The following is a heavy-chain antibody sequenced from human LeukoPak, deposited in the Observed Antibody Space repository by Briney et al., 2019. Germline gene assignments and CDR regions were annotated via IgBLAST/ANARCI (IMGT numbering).Heavy chain of an antibody. V-gene: IGHV3-64*01. D-gene: IGHD3/OR15-3a*01. CDR3: ARNLLGHYYYYMDV. Sequence: GGSLRLSCAASGFTFSNYWMHWVRQAPGKGLEYVSAISSNGGSTYYANSVKGRFTISRDNSKNTLYLQMGSLRAEDMAVYYCARNLLGHYYYYMDVWGKGTTVTVSS. CDR2: ISSNGGST. J-gene: IGHJ6*03. CDR1: GFTFSNYW.